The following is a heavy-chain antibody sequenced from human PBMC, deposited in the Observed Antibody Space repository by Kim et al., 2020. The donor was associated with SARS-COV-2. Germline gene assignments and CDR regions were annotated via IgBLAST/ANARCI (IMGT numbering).Heavy chain of an antibody. J-gene: IGHJ5*02. D-gene: IGHD6-13*01. CDR2: ISHDGNTI. V-gene: IGHV3-11*01. CDR1: GFIFSDYY. Sequence: GGSLRLSCAASGFIFSDYYMSWVRQAPGKGLEWISYISHDGNTIYYAESVKGRFTISRDNAKNSIYLLMNSLRPEHTAIYYCAREDSSQDHGRFDPWGQGTLVTVSS. CDR3: AREDSSQDHGRFDP.